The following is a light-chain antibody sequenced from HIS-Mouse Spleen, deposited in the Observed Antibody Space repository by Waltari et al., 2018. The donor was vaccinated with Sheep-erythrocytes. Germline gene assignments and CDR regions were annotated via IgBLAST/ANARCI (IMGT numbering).Light chain of an antibody. J-gene: IGLJ1*01. CDR2: DVS. CDR3: CSYAGSYNHV. V-gene: IGLV2-11*01. Sequence: QSALTQTRSVSGSPGQSVTLSCTGTISDVGGSHYFSWYQQHPRKAPTLMSYDVSKRPSGVPDRFSGSKSGNTASLTISGLQAEDEADYYCCSYAGSYNHVFATGTKVTVL. CDR1: ISDVGGSHY.